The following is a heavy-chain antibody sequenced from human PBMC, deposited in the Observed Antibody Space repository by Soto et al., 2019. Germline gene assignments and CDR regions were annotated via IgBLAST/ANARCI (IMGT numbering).Heavy chain of an antibody. CDR3: VKGGGLSIEVATDYDY. CDR2: ISSNGGST. D-gene: IGHD6-19*01. V-gene: IGHV3-64D*06. Sequence: LRLSCSASGFTFSSYAMHWVRQAPGKGLEYVSAISSNGGSTYYADSVKGRFTISRDNSKNTLYLQMSSLRAEDTAVYYCVKGGGLSIEVATDYDYWGQGTLVTVSS. CDR1: GFTFSSYA. J-gene: IGHJ4*02.